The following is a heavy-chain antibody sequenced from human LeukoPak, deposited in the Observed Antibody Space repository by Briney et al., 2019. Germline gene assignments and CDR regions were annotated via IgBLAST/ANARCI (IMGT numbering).Heavy chain of an antibody. CDR2: INPSGGST. Sequence: VKVSCKASGGTFSSYAISWVRQAPGQGLEWMGIINPSGGSTSYAQKFQGRVTMTRDTSTSTVYMELSSLRSEDTAVYYCARAGNLYYDYVWGSPTTWEFDYWGQGTLVTVSS. V-gene: IGHV1-46*01. CDR3: ARAGNLYYDYVWGSPTTWEFDY. CDR1: GGTFSSYA. J-gene: IGHJ4*02. D-gene: IGHD3-16*01.